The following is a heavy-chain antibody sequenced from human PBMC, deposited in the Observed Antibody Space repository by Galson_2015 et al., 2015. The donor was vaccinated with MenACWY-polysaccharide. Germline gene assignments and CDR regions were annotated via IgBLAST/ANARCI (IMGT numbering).Heavy chain of an antibody. CDR1: GFTVSSNY. CDR2: IYSGGST. D-gene: IGHD2-21*01. Sequence: SLRLSCAASGFTVSSNYMSWVRQAPGKGLEWVSVIYSGGSTYYADSVKGRFTISRDNSKNTLYLQINSLRAEDTAVYYCARAYCGGDCPPPYYYYYMDVWGKGTTVTVSS. V-gene: IGHV3-53*01. CDR3: ARAYCGGDCPPPYYYYYMDV. J-gene: IGHJ6*03.